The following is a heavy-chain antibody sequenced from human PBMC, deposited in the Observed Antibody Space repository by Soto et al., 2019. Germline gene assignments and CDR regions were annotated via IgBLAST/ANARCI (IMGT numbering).Heavy chain of an antibody. CDR1: GGSLSGGY. CDR3: ARQGDSTMAIFNY. V-gene: IGHV4-34*01. J-gene: IGHJ4*02. CDR2: INGRGST. D-gene: IGHD5-12*01. Sequence: SETLSLPCAVYGGSLSGGYWSWIRQPPGKGPEWIGEINGRGSTKYNPSLKSRVTMSVDPSKNQFSLKLTSVTAADTAVYYCARQGDSTMAIFNYWGQGVLVTVSS.